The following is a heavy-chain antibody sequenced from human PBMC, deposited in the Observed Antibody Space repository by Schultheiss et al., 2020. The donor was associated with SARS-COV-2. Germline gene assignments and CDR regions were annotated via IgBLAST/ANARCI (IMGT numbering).Heavy chain of an antibody. CDR3: ARDGRPYGESFFDS. D-gene: IGHD4-17*01. CDR1: GYTFKIYG. CDR2: IGPYNGNT. J-gene: IGHJ4*02. Sequence: ASVKVSCAASGYTFKIYGLTWVRQAPGQGLEWMGWIGPYNGNTRNAQKFQGRITMTTDTSTSTVYMELRNLRSDDTALYFCARDGRPYGESFFDSWGQGTLGTGSS. V-gene: IGHV1-18*01.